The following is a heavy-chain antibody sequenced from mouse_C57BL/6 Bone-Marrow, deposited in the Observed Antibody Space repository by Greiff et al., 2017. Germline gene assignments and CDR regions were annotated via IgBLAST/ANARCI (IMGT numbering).Heavy chain of an antibody. D-gene: IGHD2-5*01. CDR1: GFTFSSYA. V-gene: IGHV5-4*01. Sequence: EVKLMESGGGLVKPGGSLKLSCAASGFTFSSYAMSWVRQTPEKRLEWVATISAGGSYTYYPDNVKGRSTISRDNAKNNLYLQMSHLKSEDTAMYYCARDHSNYYAMDYWGQGTSVTVSS. CDR2: ISAGGSYT. CDR3: ARDHSNYYAMDY. J-gene: IGHJ4*01.